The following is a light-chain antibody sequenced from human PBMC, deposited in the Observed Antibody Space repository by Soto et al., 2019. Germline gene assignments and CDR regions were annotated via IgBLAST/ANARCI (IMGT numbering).Light chain of an antibody. CDR2: AAS. V-gene: IGKV1-8*01. Sequence: AIRMTQSPSSFSASTGDRVTITCRASQGISSYLAWYQQKPGKAPKLLIYAASTLQSGVPSRFSGSGSGTDFTLTISCLQSEDFATHYGQQYYSYPLTFGRGTKVEIK. CDR1: QGISSY. CDR3: QQYYSYPLT. J-gene: IGKJ4*01.